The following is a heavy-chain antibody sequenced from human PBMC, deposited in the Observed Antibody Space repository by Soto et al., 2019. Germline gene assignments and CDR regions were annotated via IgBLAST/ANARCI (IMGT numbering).Heavy chain of an antibody. CDR3: ARGPGFLEWKTLYYYYMDV. V-gene: IGHV4-59*01. J-gene: IGHJ6*03. D-gene: IGHD3-3*01. CDR2: IYYSGST. CDR1: GGSISSYY. Sequence: SETLSLTCTVSGGSISSYYWSWIRQPPGKGLEWIGYIYYSGSTNYNPSLKSRVTISVDTSKNQFSLKLSSVTAADTAVYYCARGPGFLEWKTLYYYYMDVWGKGTTVTVSS.